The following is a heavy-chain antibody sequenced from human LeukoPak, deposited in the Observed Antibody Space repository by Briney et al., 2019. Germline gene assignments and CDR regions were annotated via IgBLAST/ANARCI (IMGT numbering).Heavy chain of an antibody. D-gene: IGHD5-18*01. CDR2: IIPILGIA. J-gene: IGHJ4*02. Sequence: SVKVPCKASGGTFSSYAISWVRQAPGQGLEWMGRIIPILGIANYAQKFQGRVTITADKSTSTAYMELSSLRSEDTAVYYCARDRGYSYGTDLDYWGQGTLVTVSS. V-gene: IGHV1-69*04. CDR3: ARDRGYSYGTDLDY. CDR1: GGTFSSYA.